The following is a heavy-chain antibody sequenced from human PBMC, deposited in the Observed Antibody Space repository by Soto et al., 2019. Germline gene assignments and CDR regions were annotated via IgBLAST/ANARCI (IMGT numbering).Heavy chain of an antibody. Sequence: ASVKVSCKASGYTFTSHGISWVRQAPGQGLEWMAWISADNGNTNYAQKFQGRVTMTTDTSTSTAYKELRSLRSDDTAVYYCARGLPTPYCSGGSCYSNWFDPWGQGTLVTVSS. V-gene: IGHV1-18*01. J-gene: IGHJ5*02. CDR3: ARGLPTPYCSGGSCYSNWFDP. D-gene: IGHD2-15*01. CDR2: ISADNGNT. CDR1: GYTFTSHG.